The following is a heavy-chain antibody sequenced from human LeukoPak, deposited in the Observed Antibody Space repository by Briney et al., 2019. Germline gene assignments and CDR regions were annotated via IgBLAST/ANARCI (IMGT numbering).Heavy chain of an antibody. Sequence: PGGSLRLSCAASGFTFSSYWMHWVRQAPGKGLVWVSRINSDGSSASYADSVKGRFTISRDNAKNTLYLQMNSLRAEDTAVYYCARVEMATITSLDSWGQGTLVTVSS. J-gene: IGHJ4*02. CDR3: ARVEMATITSLDS. V-gene: IGHV3-74*01. CDR2: INSDGSSA. CDR1: GFTFSSYW. D-gene: IGHD5-24*01.